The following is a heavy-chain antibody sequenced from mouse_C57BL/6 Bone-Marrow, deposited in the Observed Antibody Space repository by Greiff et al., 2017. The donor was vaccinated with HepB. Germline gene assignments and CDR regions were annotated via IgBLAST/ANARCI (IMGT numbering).Heavy chain of an antibody. Sequence: VQLQQSGAELARPGASVKLSCKASGYTFTSYGISWVKQRPGQGLEWIGEIYPRSGNTYYNEKFKGKATLTADKSSSTAYMELRSLTSEDSAVYFCARGYGNPFAYWGQGTLVTVSA. CDR2: IYPRSGNT. CDR1: GYTFTSYG. V-gene: IGHV1-81*01. CDR3: ARGYGNPFAY. D-gene: IGHD2-1*01. J-gene: IGHJ3*01.